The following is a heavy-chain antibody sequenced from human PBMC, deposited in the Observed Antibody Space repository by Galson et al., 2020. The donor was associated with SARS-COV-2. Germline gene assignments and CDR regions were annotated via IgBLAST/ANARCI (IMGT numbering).Heavy chain of an antibody. CDR1: GGSIRSSSYS. CDR3: ARHRSGWFLDWFDP. D-gene: IGHD6-19*01. CDR2: IYYSGST. J-gene: IGHJ5*02. Sequence: SEPLSLTCTVSGGSIRSSSYSWGWIRQPPGKGLERIGSIYYSGSTYYNPSLKSRVTISVDTSKNQFSLKLSSVTAADTAVYYCARHRSGWFLDWFDPWGQGTLVTVTS. V-gene: IGHV4-39*01.